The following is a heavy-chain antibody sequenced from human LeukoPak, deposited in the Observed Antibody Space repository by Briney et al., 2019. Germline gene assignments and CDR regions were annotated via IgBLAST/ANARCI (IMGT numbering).Heavy chain of an antibody. V-gene: IGHV4-34*01. J-gene: IGHJ4*02. Sequence: SETLSLTCVAYGESFSGYYWSWIRQPPGKGLEWIGEINHRGSTNYNPSLKSRVTIDTSRNQFSLKLRSVTAADTAVYYCARAALLMGNQLLNDWGQGTLVTVSS. CDR1: GESFSGYY. D-gene: IGHD2-2*01. CDR2: INHRGST. CDR3: ARAALLMGNQLLND.